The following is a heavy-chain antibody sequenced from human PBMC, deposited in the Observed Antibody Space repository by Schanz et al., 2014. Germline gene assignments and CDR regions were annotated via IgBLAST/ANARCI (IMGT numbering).Heavy chain of an antibody. J-gene: IGHJ4*02. Sequence: VQSVHSGTEVQKLGASVKVSCQTSGYTFTAYGINWARQAPGQGLEWMGWISACNGNTNYAQKHQGRVTTTTDTSTTTAYSELRSLRSDDTAVYYCARGGYSSGWYDRDIARFDYWGQGTLVTVSS. CDR2: ISACNGNT. CDR1: GYTFTAYG. D-gene: IGHD6-19*01. V-gene: IGHV1-18*01. CDR3: ARGGYSSGWYDRDIARFDY.